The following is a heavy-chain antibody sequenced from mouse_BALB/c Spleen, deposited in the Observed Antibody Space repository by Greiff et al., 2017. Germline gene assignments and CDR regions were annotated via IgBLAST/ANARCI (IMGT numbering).Heavy chain of an antibody. D-gene: IGHD2-12*01. CDR3: ARGDDGGAYAMDY. J-gene: IGHJ4*01. Sequence: VKLVESGPGLVAPSQSLSITCTVSGFSLTSYGVHWVRQPPGKGLEWLGVIWAGGSTNYNSALMSRLSISKDNSKSQVFLKMNSLQTDDTAMYYCARGDDGGAYAMDYWGQGTSVTVSS. CDR2: IWAGGST. CDR1: GFSLTSYG. V-gene: IGHV2-9*02.